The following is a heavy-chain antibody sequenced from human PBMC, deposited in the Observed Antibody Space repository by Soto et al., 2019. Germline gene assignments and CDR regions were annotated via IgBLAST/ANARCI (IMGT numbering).Heavy chain of an antibody. Sequence: EVQLLESGGGLVQPGGSLRLSCAASGFTFSNYAVTWVRQAPGKGLEWVSTISGSGGSTYYADSVKGRFTISRDNSKNTLYLQMNSLRDEDTAVYYGAKDQGRSWYEIDDWGQGTLVTVSS. CDR2: ISGSGGST. CDR1: GFTFSNYA. J-gene: IGHJ4*02. V-gene: IGHV3-23*01. D-gene: IGHD6-13*01. CDR3: AKDQGRSWYEIDD.